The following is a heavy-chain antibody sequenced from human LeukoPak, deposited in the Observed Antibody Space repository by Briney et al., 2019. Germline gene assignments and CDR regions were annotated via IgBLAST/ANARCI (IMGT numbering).Heavy chain of an antibody. CDR2: VYYSGST. CDR3: ARVQYYYGFWFDP. CDR1: GGSMSTYY. Sequence: SETLSLTCTVSGGSMSTYYWSWVRQPPGKGPEWIGYVYYSGSTDYNPALKSRVTISLDTSRNQFSLKLSSVTAADTAVYYCARVQYYYGFWFDPWGQGTLVTVSS. D-gene: IGHD3-10*01. V-gene: IGHV4-59*01. J-gene: IGHJ5*02.